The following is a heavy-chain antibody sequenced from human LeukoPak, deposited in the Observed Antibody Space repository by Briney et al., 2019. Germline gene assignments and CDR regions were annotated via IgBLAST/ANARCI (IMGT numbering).Heavy chain of an antibody. D-gene: IGHD3-22*01. CDR1: GYTFTGYY. V-gene: IGHV1-2*02. CDR2: INPNSGGT. Sequence: ASVKVSCKASGYTFTGYYVHWVRQAPGQGLEWMGWINPNSGGTNYAQKFQGRVTMTRDTSISTAYMELSRLRSDDTAVYYCARGPMIVVVITTLIPFDYWGQGTLVTVSS. J-gene: IGHJ4*02. CDR3: ARGPMIVVVITTLIPFDY.